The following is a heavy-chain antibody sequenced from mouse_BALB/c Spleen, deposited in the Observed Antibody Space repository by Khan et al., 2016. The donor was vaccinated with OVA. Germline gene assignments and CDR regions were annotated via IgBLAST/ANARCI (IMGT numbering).Heavy chain of an antibody. CDR1: GYSITSDYA. D-gene: IGHD1-1*01. Sequence: EVKLLESGPGLVKPSQSLSLTCTVTGYSITSDYAWDWIRQFPGNKLEWMGYISYGGSTSYNPSLKSRISITRDTSKNQFFLQLNSVTTEDTATYYCGRKNYYGYAMDYWGQGTSVTVSS. CDR2: ISYGGST. CDR3: GRKNYYGYAMDY. J-gene: IGHJ4*01. V-gene: IGHV3-2*02.